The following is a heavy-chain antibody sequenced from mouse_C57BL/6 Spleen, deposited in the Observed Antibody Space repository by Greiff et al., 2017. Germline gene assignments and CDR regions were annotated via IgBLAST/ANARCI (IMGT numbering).Heavy chain of an antibody. D-gene: IGHD1-1*01. V-gene: IGHV1-42*01. Sequence: VQLQQSGPELVKPGASVKISCKASGYSFTGYYMNWVKQSPEKSLEWIGEINPSTGGTTYNQKFKAKATLTVDKSSSTAYMQLKSLTSEDSAVYYCAENYYGSSPSWYFDVWGTGTTVTVSS. J-gene: IGHJ1*03. CDR2: INPSTGGT. CDR3: AENYYGSSPSWYFDV. CDR1: GYSFTGYY.